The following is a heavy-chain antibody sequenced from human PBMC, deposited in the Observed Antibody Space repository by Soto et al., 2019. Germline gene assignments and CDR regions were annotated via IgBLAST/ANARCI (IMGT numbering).Heavy chain of an antibody. Sequence: DVQLLESGGGLVKPGGSLRLSCETSGFNFSDYSMNWVRQAPGEGLEWVAFISSSSSFIYYADSVQGRFSVSRDNARNLMYLEMTSLRVEDTATYYCAKDCGSGYGFDYWGQGIMVAVTS. D-gene: IGHD3-10*01. V-gene: IGHV3-21*01. CDR2: ISSSSSFI. CDR1: GFNFSDYS. CDR3: AKDCGSGYGFDY. J-gene: IGHJ4*02.